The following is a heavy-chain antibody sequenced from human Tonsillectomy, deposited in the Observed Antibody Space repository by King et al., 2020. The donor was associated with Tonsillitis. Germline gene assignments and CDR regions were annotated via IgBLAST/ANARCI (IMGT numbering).Heavy chain of an antibody. Sequence: VQLVESGGGLVKPGGSLKLSCAASGFTFSTYSMNWVRQAPGKGLEWVSSISSSSSFIYYADSVKGGFTISRDNAKNSLYLQMNSLRAEDTAVYYCARDPGGAVDEDWYFDLWGRGTLVPAAS. J-gene: IGHJ2*01. D-gene: IGHD6-19*01. V-gene: IGHV3-21*01. CDR2: ISSSSSFI. CDR1: GFTFSTYS. CDR3: ARDPGGAVDEDWYFDL.